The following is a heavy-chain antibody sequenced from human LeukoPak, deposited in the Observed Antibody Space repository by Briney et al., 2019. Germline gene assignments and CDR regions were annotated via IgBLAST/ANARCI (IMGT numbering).Heavy chain of an antibody. CDR3: AREWFGDAFDI. CDR1: GFTFSNEA. V-gene: IGHV3-23*01. CDR2: ISPGGGTT. Sequence: GGSLRLSCAVSGFTFSNEAMGWVRQLRGGGLEWVSTISPGGGTTYYAESMKGRFTISRDNSKSTLYLEMNSLRVEDTAVYYCAREWFGDAFDIWGQGTMVTVSS. D-gene: IGHD3-10*01. J-gene: IGHJ3*02.